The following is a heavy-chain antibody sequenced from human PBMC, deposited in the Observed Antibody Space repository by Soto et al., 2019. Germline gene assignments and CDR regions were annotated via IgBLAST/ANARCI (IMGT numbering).Heavy chain of an antibody. CDR2: ISSGGDRT. Sequence: PGGSLRLSCAASGFIFSNYAMSWVRQAPGKGLEWVSAISSGGDRTYYADSVKGRFTISRDNSKSTLYLQMNSLRADDTAVYYCASWVEGNMVYFAYWGLGTLVIDSS. J-gene: IGHJ4*02. CDR1: GFIFSNYA. CDR3: ASWVEGNMVYFAY. V-gene: IGHV3-23*01. D-gene: IGHD2-15*01.